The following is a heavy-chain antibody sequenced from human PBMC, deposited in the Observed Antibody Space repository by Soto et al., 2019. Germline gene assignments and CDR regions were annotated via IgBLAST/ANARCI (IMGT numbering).Heavy chain of an antibody. D-gene: IGHD6-19*01. V-gene: IGHV3-23*01. Sequence: GRSRRLSCAASGFTFSSYAMSWVRQAPGKGLEWVSAISGSGGSTYYADSVKGRFTISRDNSKNTLYLQMNSLRAEDTAVYYCAKGSSGWSTFDYWGQGTLVTVSS. J-gene: IGHJ4*02. CDR1: GFTFSSYA. CDR2: ISGSGGST. CDR3: AKGSSGWSTFDY.